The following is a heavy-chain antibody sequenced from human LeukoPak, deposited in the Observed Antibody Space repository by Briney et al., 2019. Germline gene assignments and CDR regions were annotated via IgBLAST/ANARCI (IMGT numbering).Heavy chain of an antibody. J-gene: IGHJ4*02. CDR2: IKQDGSEK. CDR3: ARERAMIVVETDY. CDR1: GFTFSSYW. D-gene: IGHD3-22*01. V-gene: IGHV3-7*01. Sequence: GGSLRLSCAASGFTFSSYWMSWVRQAPGKGLEWVANIKQDGSEKYYVDSAKGRFTISRDNAKNSLYLQMNSLRAEDTAVYYCARERAMIVVETDYWGQGTLVTVSS.